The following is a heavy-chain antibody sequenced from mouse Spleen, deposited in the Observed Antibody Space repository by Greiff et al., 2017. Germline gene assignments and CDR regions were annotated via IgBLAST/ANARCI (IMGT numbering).Heavy chain of an antibody. CDR1: GYTFSSYW. D-gene: IGHD1-1*01. CDR2: ILPGSGST. V-gene: IGHV1-9*01. J-gene: IGHJ2*01. Sequence: VQGVESGAELMKPGASVKISCKATGYTFSSYWIEWVKQRPGHGLEWIGEILPGSGSTNYNEKFKGKATFTADTSSNTAYMQLSSLTSEDSAVYYCARGSYYGSRRFDYWGQGTTLTVSS. CDR3: ARGSYYGSRRFDY.